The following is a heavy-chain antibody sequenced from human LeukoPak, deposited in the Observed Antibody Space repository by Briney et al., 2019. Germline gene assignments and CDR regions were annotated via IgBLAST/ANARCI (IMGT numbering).Heavy chain of an antibody. CDR1: GGSISSSSYY. Sequence: PSETLSLTCTVSGGSISSSSYYWGWIRQPPGKGLEWIGSIYYSGSTYYNPSLKSRVTISVDTSKNQFSLKLSSVTVADTAVYYCARHRYCSSTSCYFFDYWGQGTLVTVSS. D-gene: IGHD2-2*01. CDR2: IYYSGST. V-gene: IGHV4-39*01. J-gene: IGHJ4*02. CDR3: ARHRYCSSTSCYFFDY.